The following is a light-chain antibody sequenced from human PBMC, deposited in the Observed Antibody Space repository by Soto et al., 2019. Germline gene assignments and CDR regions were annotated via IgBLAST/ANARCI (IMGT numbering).Light chain of an antibody. J-gene: IGLJ3*02. CDR1: SSDVGDYNY. CDR3: CSYAGSYTWV. V-gene: IGLV2-11*01. Sequence: QSALTQPRSVSGSPGQSVTISCTGTSSDVGDYNYVSWYQQHPSKAPKLLIYAVNMRPSGVPDRFSGSKSGNTASLTISGLQAEDEADYSCCSYAGSYTWVFGGGTKVTVL. CDR2: AVN.